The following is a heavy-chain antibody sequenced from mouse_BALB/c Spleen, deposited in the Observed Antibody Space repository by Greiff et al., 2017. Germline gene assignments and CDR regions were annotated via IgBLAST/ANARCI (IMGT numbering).Heavy chain of an antibody. D-gene: IGHD1-1*02. CDR3: AREGDYDYYAMDY. CDR1: GYTFTSYW. J-gene: IGHJ4*01. V-gene: IGHV1-7*01. Sequence: VQLQESGAELAKPGASVKMSCKASGYTFTSYWMHWVKQRPGQGLEWIGYINPSTGYTEYNQKFKDKATLTADKSSSTAYMQLSSLTSEDSAVYYCAREGDYDYYAMDYWGQGTSVTVSS. CDR2: INPSTGYT.